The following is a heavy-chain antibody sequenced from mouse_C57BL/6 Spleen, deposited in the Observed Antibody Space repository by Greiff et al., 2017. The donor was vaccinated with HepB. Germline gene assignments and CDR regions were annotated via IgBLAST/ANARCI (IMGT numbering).Heavy chain of an antibody. V-gene: IGHV1-61*01. D-gene: IGHD4-1*01. CDR3: ARANWGYAMDY. J-gene: IGHJ4*01. Sequence: QVQLKQPGAELVRPGSSVKLSCKASGYTFTSYWMDWVKQRPGQGLEWIGNIYPSDSETHYNQKFKDKATLPVDKSSSPAYMQLSSLTAEDSAVYYCARANWGYAMDYWGQGTSVTVSS. CDR1: GYTFTSYW. CDR2: IYPSDSET.